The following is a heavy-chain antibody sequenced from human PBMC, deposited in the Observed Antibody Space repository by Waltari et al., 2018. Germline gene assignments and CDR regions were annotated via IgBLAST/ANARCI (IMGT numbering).Heavy chain of an antibody. V-gene: IGHV3-48*01. J-gene: IGHJ4*02. Sequence: EVQLVESGGGLVQPGGSLRLAGAPSGFTFRGYGMTWVRQAPGKGLEWVSYISSSSSTIYYADSVKGRFTISRDNAKNSLYLQMNSLRAEDTAVYYCARDLFAVAGTYYWGQGTLVTVSS. CDR3: ARDLFAVAGTYY. CDR2: ISSSSSTI. D-gene: IGHD6-19*01. CDR1: GFTFRGYG.